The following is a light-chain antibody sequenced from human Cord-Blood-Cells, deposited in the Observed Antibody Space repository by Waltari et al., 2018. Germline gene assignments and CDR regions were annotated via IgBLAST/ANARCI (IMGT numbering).Light chain of an antibody. Sequence: DIQLTQSPSFLSASVGDRVTITGRASQGISSYLAWYQQKPGKAPKLLIYAASTLQSGVPSRFSGSGSGTEFTLTISSLQPEDFATYYCQQLNSYLTFGPGTKVDIK. J-gene: IGKJ3*01. V-gene: IGKV1-9*01. CDR1: QGISSY. CDR3: QQLNSYLT. CDR2: AAS.